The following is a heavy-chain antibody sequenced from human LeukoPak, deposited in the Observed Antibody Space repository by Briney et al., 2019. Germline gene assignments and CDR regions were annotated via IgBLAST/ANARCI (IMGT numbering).Heavy chain of an antibody. Sequence: SRTLSLTCAVSGGSISSSNWWSWVRQPPGKGLEWIGEIYHSGSTNYNPSLKSRVTISVDKSKNQFSLKLSSVTAADTAVYYCARRDQGYCSGGSCLVVWFDPWGQGTLVTVSS. J-gene: IGHJ5*02. CDR1: GGSISSSNW. V-gene: IGHV4-4*02. D-gene: IGHD2-15*01. CDR2: IYHSGST. CDR3: ARRDQGYCSGGSCLVVWFDP.